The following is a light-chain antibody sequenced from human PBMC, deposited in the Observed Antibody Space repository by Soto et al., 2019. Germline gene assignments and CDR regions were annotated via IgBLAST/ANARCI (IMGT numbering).Light chain of an antibody. CDR1: KIGSNI. J-gene: IGLJ1*01. CDR2: DAT. CDR3: QVWASTAEFFV. Sequence: SYHLTQPPSVSGAPGQTAKIACWGDKIGSNIVHWYKQRPGQAPVAVVSDATDRPSAIPDRITASRSGDTATLTISRVDAGDEADYYCQVWASTAEFFVFGSGTKVTVL. V-gene: IGLV3-21*02.